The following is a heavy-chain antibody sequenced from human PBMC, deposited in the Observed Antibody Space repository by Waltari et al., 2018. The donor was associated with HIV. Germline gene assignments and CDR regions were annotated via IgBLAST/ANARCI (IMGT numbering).Heavy chain of an antibody. CDR1: GFSLSTSGTR. V-gene: IGHV2-70*04. CDR2: IDWDDDK. CDR3: ARSITIFGVVTKGSDAFDV. J-gene: IGHJ3*01. Sequence: QVTLKESGPALVKSTQTLTLTCTFSGFSLSTSGTRVSWIRQPPGKALEWLARIDWDDDKFYTTTLKTRLSISKDTSKNQVVLTMTNVDPVDTATYYCARSITIFGVVTKGSDAFDVWGQGTIVTVSS. D-gene: IGHD3-3*01.